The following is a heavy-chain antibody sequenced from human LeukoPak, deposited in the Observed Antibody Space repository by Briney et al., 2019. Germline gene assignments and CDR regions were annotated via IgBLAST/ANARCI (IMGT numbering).Heavy chain of an antibody. Sequence: SVKVSCKASGGTFSSYAISWVRQAPGQGLEWMGGIIPIFGTANYAQKFQGRVTITTDESTSTAYMELSSLRSEDTAVYYCASPKAGYSGSYHYYFDYWGQGTLVTVYS. CDR3: ASPKAGYSGSYHYYFDY. CDR1: GGTFSSYA. V-gene: IGHV1-69*05. J-gene: IGHJ4*02. CDR2: IIPIFGTA. D-gene: IGHD1-26*01.